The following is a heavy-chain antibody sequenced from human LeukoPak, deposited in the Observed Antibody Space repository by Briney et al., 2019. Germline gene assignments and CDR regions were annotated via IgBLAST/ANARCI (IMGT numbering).Heavy chain of an antibody. Sequence: GGSLRLSCAASGFTFSSYAMSWVRQAPGKGLEWVSAISGSGGSTYYADSVKGWFTISRDNSKNTLYLQMNSLRAEDTAVYYCAKRRATGVAGYIDYWGQGTLVTVSS. CDR1: GFTFSSYA. D-gene: IGHD6-19*01. V-gene: IGHV3-23*01. CDR2: ISGSGGST. CDR3: AKRRATGVAGYIDY. J-gene: IGHJ4*02.